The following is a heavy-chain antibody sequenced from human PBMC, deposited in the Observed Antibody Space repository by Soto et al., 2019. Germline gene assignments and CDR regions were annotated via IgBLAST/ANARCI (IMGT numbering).Heavy chain of an antibody. Sequence: QVQLVESGGGVVQPGRSLRLSCAASGFTFSSYGMHWVRQAPGKGLEWVAVISYDGRNKYYADSVKGRFTISRDNSKNTLYLQMNSLRAEDKAVYYCAKDLLGPGRAYGMDVWGQGTTVTVSS. CDR3: AKDLLGPGRAYGMDV. CDR2: ISYDGRNK. J-gene: IGHJ6*02. CDR1: GFTFSSYG. V-gene: IGHV3-30*18. D-gene: IGHD7-27*01.